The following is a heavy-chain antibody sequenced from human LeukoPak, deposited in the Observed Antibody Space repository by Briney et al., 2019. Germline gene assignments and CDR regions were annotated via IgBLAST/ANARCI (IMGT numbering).Heavy chain of an antibody. J-gene: IGHJ4*02. V-gene: IGHV3-23*01. CDR3: SKDRAGYTNPYYFDY. CDR2: ISGSGANT. Sequence: GSLLLSCAAAGFTFSNYAMRWVRPAPGKGLEWVSTISGSGANTYYADSGRGRFTISRDNSKNPLYLHMNTLRAEDTAVYYCSKDRAGYTNPYYFDYWGQGTLVTVSS. CDR1: GFTFSNYA. D-gene: IGHD3-16*02.